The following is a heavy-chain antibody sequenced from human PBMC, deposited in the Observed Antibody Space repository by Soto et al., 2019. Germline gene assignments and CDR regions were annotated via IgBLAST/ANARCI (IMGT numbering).Heavy chain of an antibody. D-gene: IGHD3-10*01. CDR3: ARDITPYGSYYYYYGMDV. J-gene: IGHJ6*02. CDR1: GFTFSSYS. V-gene: IGHV3-48*02. Sequence: HPGGSLRLSCAASGFTFSSYSMNWVRQAPGKGLEWVSYISSSSSTIYYADSVKGRFTISRDNAKNSLYLQMNSLRDEDTAVYYCARDITPYGSYYYYYGMDVWGQGTTVTVSS. CDR2: ISSSSSTI.